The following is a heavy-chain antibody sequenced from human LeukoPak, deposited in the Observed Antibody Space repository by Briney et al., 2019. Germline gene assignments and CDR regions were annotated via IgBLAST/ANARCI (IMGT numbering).Heavy chain of an antibody. CDR2: ISGSGGST. Sequence: GGSLRLSCAASGFTFSSYGMHWVRQAPGKGLEWVSAISGSGGSTYYADSVKGRFTISRDNSKNTLYLQMNSLRAEDTAVYYCAKTHYGDYVGWFDPWGQGTLVTVSS. CDR3: AKTHYGDYVGWFDP. J-gene: IGHJ5*02. D-gene: IGHD4-17*01. V-gene: IGHV3-23*01. CDR1: GFTFSSYG.